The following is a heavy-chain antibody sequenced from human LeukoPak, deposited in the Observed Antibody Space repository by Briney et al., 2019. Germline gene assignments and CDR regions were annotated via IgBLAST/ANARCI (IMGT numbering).Heavy chain of an antibody. Sequence: GRYLRLYYAVSGFTVRRNYMSWVRQASGKGMEEVSVIYSGGSTYYADSVKGRFTISRDNSKNTLYLQMNSLRAEDTAVYYCAREHENLFDYLGQGTLVTVSS. D-gene: IGHD1/OR15-1a*01. CDR1: GFTVRRNY. CDR3: AREHENLFDY. J-gene: IGHJ4*02. V-gene: IGHV3-66*02. CDR2: IYSGGST.